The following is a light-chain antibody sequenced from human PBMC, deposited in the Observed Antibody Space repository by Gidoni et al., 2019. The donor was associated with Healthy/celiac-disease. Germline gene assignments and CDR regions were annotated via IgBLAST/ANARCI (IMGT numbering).Light chain of an antibody. Sequence: DIQMTQSPSSLSASVGDRGTITCQARQDISNYLNWYQQKPGKAPKLLIYDASNLETGVPSRFSGSGSGTDFTFTISSLQPEDIATYYCQQYDNLPPFTFGQGTRLEIK. CDR2: DAS. V-gene: IGKV1-33*01. J-gene: IGKJ5*01. CDR3: QQYDNLPPFT. CDR1: QDISNY.